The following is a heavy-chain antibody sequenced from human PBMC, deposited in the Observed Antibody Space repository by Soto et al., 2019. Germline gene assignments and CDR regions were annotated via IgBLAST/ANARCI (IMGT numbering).Heavy chain of an antibody. CDR3: ARGPGVWGSYRSEYYYYGMDV. J-gene: IGHJ6*02. Sequence: SETLSLTCAVSGYSISSGSYWGWIRQPPGKGLEWIGSIYHSGSTYYNPSLKSRVTISVDTSKNQFSLKLSSVTAADTAVYYCARGPGVWGSYRSEYYYYGMDVWGQGTTVT. CDR2: IYHSGST. CDR1: GYSISSGSY. D-gene: IGHD3-16*02. V-gene: IGHV4-38-2*01.